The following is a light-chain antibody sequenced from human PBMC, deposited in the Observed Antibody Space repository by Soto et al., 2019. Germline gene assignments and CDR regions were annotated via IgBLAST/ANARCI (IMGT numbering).Light chain of an antibody. Sequence: EIVMTQSPATLSVSPGERATLSCRASHSVRSNLAWYQQKPGQAPRLLIYGASTRATGIPARCSGSGSGTEFTLTISSLQSEDSAVYYCQQYNKWPYTFGQGTKLEIK. J-gene: IGKJ2*01. CDR1: HSVRSN. CDR2: GAS. V-gene: IGKV3-15*01. CDR3: QQYNKWPYT.